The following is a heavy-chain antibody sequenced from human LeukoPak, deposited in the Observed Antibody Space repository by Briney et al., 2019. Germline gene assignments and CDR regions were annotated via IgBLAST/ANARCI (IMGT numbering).Heavy chain of an antibody. V-gene: IGHV3-7*01. CDR1: GFTFSTYW. D-gene: IGHD3-10*01. Sequence: GGSLRLSCAASGFTFSTYWMSWVRQAPGKALEWVANIKQDGSEKYYVESVKGRFTISRDNAQNSLYLQMNSLRAEDTAVYYCARDYDSGSYFPLHFDFWGQGTLVAVSP. CDR2: IKQDGSEK. CDR3: ARDYDSGSYFPLHFDF. J-gene: IGHJ4*02.